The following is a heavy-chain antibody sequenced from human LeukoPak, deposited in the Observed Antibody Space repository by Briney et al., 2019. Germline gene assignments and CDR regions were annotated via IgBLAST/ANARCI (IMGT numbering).Heavy chain of an antibody. V-gene: IGHV3-23*01. CDR1: GFTFSSYA. J-gene: IGHJ4*02. CDR2: ISGGGGST. D-gene: IGHD4-17*01. Sequence: GGSLRLSCAASGFTFSSYAMSWVRQAPGKGLEWVSAISGGGGSTYYADSVKGRFTISRGNSKNTLYLQMNSLRAEDTAVYYCAKDDNEPYGDYVWWGQGTLVTVSS. CDR3: AKDDNEPYGDYVW.